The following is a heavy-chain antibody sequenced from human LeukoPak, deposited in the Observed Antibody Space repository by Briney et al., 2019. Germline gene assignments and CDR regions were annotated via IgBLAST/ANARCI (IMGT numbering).Heavy chain of an antibody. CDR2: INHSGST. J-gene: IGHJ4*02. CDR3: ASSDGPADYYDSSGYCDY. Sequence: SETLSLTCAVYGGSFSGYYWSWLRQPPGKGLEWIGEINHSGSTNYNPSLTSRVTIPVDTSKNQFSLKLSSVTAADTAVYYCASSDGPADYYDSSGYCDYWGQGTLVTVSS. CDR1: GGSFSGYY. V-gene: IGHV4-34*01. D-gene: IGHD3-22*01.